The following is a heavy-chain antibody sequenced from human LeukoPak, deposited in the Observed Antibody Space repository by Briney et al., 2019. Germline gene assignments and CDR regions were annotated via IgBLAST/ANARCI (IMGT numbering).Heavy chain of an antibody. J-gene: IGHJ4*02. CDR2: ISSSISYI. CDR3: ATESDYCSSTSCYDY. V-gene: IGHV3-21*01. Sequence: GGSLRLSCAASGFTFSSYSMNWVRQAPGKGREWVSSISSSISYIYYADSVKGRFTISRDNDKNSLYLQMNSLRAEDTAVYYCATESDYCSSTSCYDYWGQGTLVTVSS. CDR1: GFTFSSYS. D-gene: IGHD2-2*01.